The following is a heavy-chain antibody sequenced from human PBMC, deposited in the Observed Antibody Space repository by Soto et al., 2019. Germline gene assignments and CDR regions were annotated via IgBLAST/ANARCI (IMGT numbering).Heavy chain of an antibody. V-gene: IGHV3-48*01. J-gene: IGHJ4*02. CDR2: ISSSSSTI. CDR3: ARGTRGGYDYPYYFDY. CDR1: GFTFSSYS. D-gene: IGHD5-12*01. Sequence: EVQLVESGGGLVQPGGSLRLSCAASGFTFSSYSMNWVRQAPGKGLEWVSYISSSSSTIYYADSVKGRFTISRDNAKNSLYLQMNSLRAEDTAEYYCARGTRGGYDYPYYFDYWGQGTLVTVSS.